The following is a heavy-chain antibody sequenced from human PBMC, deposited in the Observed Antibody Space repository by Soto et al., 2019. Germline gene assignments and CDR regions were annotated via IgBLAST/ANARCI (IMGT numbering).Heavy chain of an antibody. CDR2: INAGNGNT. CDR1: GYTFTSYA. Sequence: QVQLVQSGAEVKKPGASVKVSCKASGYTFTSYAMHWVRQAPGQRLEWMGWINAGNGNTKYSQKFQGRVTITRDTSASTAYLEVSSLRSEDTAVYYCARGDYYDIHDYWGQGTLVTVSS. V-gene: IGHV1-3*01. D-gene: IGHD3-22*01. J-gene: IGHJ4*02. CDR3: ARGDYYDIHDY.